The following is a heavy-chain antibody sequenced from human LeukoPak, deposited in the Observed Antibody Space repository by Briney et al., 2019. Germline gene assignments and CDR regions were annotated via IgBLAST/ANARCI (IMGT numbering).Heavy chain of an antibody. CDR2: ISSSSSYI. J-gene: IGHJ4*02. V-gene: IGHV3-21*01. CDR1: GFTFSSYA. D-gene: IGHD4-17*01. CDR3: ARDYYGDYAKDY. Sequence: GGSLRLSCAASGFTFSSYAMHWVRQAPGKGLEWVSSISSSSSYIYYADSVKGRFTISRDNAKNSLYLQMNSLRAEDTAVYYCARDYYGDYAKDYWGQGTLVTVSS.